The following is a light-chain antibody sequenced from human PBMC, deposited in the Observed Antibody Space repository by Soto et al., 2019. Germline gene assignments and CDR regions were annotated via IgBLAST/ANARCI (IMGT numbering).Light chain of an antibody. V-gene: IGLV2-14*01. CDR2: EVS. CDR3: ISYTLNSIPYV. J-gene: IGLJ1*01. Sequence: QSALTQPASMSGSPGQSITISCTGTSSDIGGYNYVSWYQQHPGRAPKLIIYEVSYRPSGSSNRFSGSKSGNTASLTISGLQAEDEADYYCISYTLNSIPYVFGTGTKVTVL. CDR1: SSDIGGYNY.